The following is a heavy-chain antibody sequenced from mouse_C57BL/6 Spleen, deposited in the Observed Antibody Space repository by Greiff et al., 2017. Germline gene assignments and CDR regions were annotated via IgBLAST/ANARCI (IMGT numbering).Heavy chain of an antibody. CDR2: INPSTGGT. CDR1: GYSFTGYY. CDR3: ARGDYDAMDY. J-gene: IGHJ4*01. D-gene: IGHD1-1*01. V-gene: IGHV1-42*01. Sequence: VQLQQSGPELVKPGASVKISCKASGYSFTGYYMNWVKQSPEKSLEWIREINPSTGGTTYNQKFKAKATLTVDKSSSTAYMQLKSLTSEDSAVYYCARGDYDAMDYWGQGTSVTVSS.